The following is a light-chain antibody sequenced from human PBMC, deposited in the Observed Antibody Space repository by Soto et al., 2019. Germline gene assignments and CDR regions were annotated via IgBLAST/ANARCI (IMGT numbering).Light chain of an antibody. CDR1: GSDVGDSSH. CDR2: DVT. CDR3: SSYTDRKNLV. J-gene: IGLJ1*01. V-gene: IGLV2-11*01. Sequence: QSALTQPRSVSGSPGQSVTISCTATGSDVGDSSHVSWYQLHPGKAPKLMIYDVTKRPSGVPDRFSGSKSGNTASLTVSALQAEDEADYYCSSYTDRKNLVFGTGTKLTVL.